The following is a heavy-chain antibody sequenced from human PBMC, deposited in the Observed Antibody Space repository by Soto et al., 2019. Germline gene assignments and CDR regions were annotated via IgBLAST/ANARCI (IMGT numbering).Heavy chain of an antibody. CDR1: GFTFSSYD. CDR3: ARDSAAARRPYYYGIDV. V-gene: IGHV3-13*01. D-gene: IGHD6-13*01. CDR2: IGTAGDT. J-gene: IGHJ6*02. Sequence: SVGSLRLSCAASGFTFSSYDMHWVRQATGKGLEWVSAIGTAGDTYYPGSVKGRFTISRENAKNSLYLQMNSLRAGDTAVYYCARDSAAARRPYYYGIDVWGQGTTVTVSS.